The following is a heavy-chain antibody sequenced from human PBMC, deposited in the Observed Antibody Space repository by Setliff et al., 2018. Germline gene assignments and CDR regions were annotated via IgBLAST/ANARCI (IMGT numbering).Heavy chain of an antibody. J-gene: IGHJ4*02. Sequence: PSETLSLTCAVSGFSITNGYYWGWIRQSPGKQLEWIGNIFQSGITFYNPSLKSRVTISLDPSQNQFSLKLRSVTAADTAVYFCARDPGFHSGTWCLGDWGQGTQVTVSS. CDR2: IFQSGIT. CDR3: ARDPGFHSGTWCLGD. CDR1: GFSITNGYY. V-gene: IGHV4-38-2*02. D-gene: IGHD2-8*01.